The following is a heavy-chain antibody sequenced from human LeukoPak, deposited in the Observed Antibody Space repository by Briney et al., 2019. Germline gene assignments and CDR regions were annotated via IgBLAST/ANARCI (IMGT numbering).Heavy chain of an antibody. CDR3: AELGITMIGGV. J-gene: IGHJ6*04. D-gene: IGHD3-10*02. V-gene: IGHV3-11*04. CDR2: ISSSGSTI. Sequence: GGSLRLSCTACGFTFSLYYMSWIHQAPGKGLEWVSYISSSGSTIYYADSVKGRFTISRDNAKNSLYLQMNSLKAEDTAVYYCAELGITMIGGVWGKGTTVTISS. CDR1: GFTFSLYY.